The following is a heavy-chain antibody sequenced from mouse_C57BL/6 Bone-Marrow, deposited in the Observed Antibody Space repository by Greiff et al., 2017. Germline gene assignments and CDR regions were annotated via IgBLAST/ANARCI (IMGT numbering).Heavy chain of an antibody. CDR2: IHPSDSET. J-gene: IGHJ1*03. CDR1: GYTFTSYW. CDR3: ARSIVKYFDV. V-gene: IGHV1-61*01. Sequence: VQLQQPGAELVRPGSSVKLSCKASGYTFTSYWMDWVKQRPGQGLEWIGNIHPSDSETHYNQKFKDKATLTVDKSSSTAYMQLSSLTSEDSAVYYCARSIVKYFDVWGTGTTVTVSS. D-gene: IGHD2-5*01.